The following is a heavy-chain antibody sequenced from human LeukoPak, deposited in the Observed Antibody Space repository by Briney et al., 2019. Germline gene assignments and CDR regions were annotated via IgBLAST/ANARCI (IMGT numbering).Heavy chain of an antibody. CDR1: GFTFSSYG. CDR3: AKTRPLDSSSWSHGDY. V-gene: IGHV3-33*06. J-gene: IGHJ4*02. CDR2: IWYDGSNK. Sequence: GGSLRLSCAASGFTFSSYGMHWVRQAPGKGLEWVAVIWYDGSNKYYADSVKGRFTISRDNSKNTLYLQMNSLRAEDTAVYYCAKTRPLDSSSWSHGDYWGQGTLVTVSS. D-gene: IGHD6-13*01.